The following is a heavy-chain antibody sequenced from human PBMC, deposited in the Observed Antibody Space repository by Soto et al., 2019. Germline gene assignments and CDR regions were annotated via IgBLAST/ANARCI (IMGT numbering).Heavy chain of an antibody. CDR2: INAGNGNT. CDR3: ATQRLGDRNSGSYYVHYGMDV. J-gene: IGHJ6*02. CDR1: GYTFTSYA. D-gene: IGHD1-26*01. V-gene: IGHV1-3*01. Sequence: ASVKVSCKASGYTFTSYAMHWVRQAPGQRLEWMGWINAGNGNTKYSQKFQGRVTITRDTSASTAYMELSSLRSEDTAVYYCATQRLGDRNSGSYYVHYGMDVWGQGTTVTVSS.